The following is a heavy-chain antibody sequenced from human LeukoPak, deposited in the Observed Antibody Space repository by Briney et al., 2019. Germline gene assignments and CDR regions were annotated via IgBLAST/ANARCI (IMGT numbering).Heavy chain of an antibody. J-gene: IGHJ4*02. Sequence: GGSLRLSCAASGFSFSTNSMNWVRQVPGKGPEWISYISSNSATTYYADSVKGRFTISRDNAKNSLYLHMNSLRADDTAVYYCARDTRSLIDYWGQGTLVTVSS. V-gene: IGHV3-48*01. CDR1: GFSFSTNS. D-gene: IGHD1-26*01. CDR2: ISSNSATT. CDR3: ARDTRSLIDY.